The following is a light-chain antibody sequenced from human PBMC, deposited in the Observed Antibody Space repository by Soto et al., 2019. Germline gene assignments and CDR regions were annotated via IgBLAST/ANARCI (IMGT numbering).Light chain of an antibody. CDR3: GTWDSSLSAVV. J-gene: IGLJ2*01. CDR2: DNN. CDR1: TSNIGNNY. Sequence: QSVLTQPPSVSAAPGQKVTISCSGKTSNIGNNYVSWFQQFPGTAPKLLIFDNNKRPSGTPDRFSGSKSGTSATLGITGLQTGDEADYYCGTWDSSLSAVVFGGGTKVTVL. V-gene: IGLV1-51*01.